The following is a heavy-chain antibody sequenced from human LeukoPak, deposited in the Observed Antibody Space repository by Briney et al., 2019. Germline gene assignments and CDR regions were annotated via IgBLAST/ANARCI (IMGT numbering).Heavy chain of an antibody. V-gene: IGHV1-18*01. D-gene: IGHD3-22*01. CDR3: ARWYLYYYDSSGYYADY. Sequence: ASVKVSCKASGYTFTSYGISWVRQARGEGLERMGWISAYNGNTNYAQKLQGRVTMTTDTSTSTAYMELRSLRSDDTAAYYCARWYLYYYDSSGYYADYWGQGTLVTVSS. J-gene: IGHJ4*02. CDR1: GYTFTSYG. CDR2: ISAYNGNT.